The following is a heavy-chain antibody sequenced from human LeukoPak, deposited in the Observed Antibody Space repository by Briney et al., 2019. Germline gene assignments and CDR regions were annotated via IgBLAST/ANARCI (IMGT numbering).Heavy chain of an antibody. V-gene: IGHV3-21*01. J-gene: IGHJ4*02. D-gene: IGHD4-17*01. CDR2: ISSSSSYI. CDR1: GFTFSSYS. Sequence: GGSLTPSCAASGFTFSSYSMNWVRQAPGKGLEWVSSISSSSSYIYHADSVKGRFTLSRDNAKNSLYLQMNSLRAEDTAVYYCARDTATVTDYWGQGTLVTVSS. CDR3: ARDTATVTDY.